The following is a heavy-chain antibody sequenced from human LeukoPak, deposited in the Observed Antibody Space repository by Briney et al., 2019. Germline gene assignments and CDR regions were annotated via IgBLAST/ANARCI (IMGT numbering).Heavy chain of an antibody. D-gene: IGHD3-22*01. J-gene: IGHJ4*02. Sequence: GGSLRLSCAASGFTFSDYYMSWIRQAPGKGLEWVSYISSSGSTIYYADSVKGRFTISRDNAKNSLYLQMNSLRAEDTAVYYCASEGGPMIVVAYFDYWGQGTLVTVSS. V-gene: IGHV3-11*01. CDR2: ISSSGSTI. CDR1: GFTFSDYY. CDR3: ASEGGPMIVVAYFDY.